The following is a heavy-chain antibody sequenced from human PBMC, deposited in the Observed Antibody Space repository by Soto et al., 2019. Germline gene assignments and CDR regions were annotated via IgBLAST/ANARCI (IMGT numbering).Heavy chain of an antibody. D-gene: IGHD1-1*01. CDR3: ARDYQGGNIDY. V-gene: IGHV3-33*01. CDR2: IWYDESYK. CDR1: GFTFSRYG. Sequence: QVQLVESGGGVVQPGRSLRLYCAASGFTFSRYGMHWVRQAPGEGLEWVAVIWYDESYKYYADSVKGRFTISRDISKNTLYLQMNSLRAEDTAVYYCARDYQGGNIDYWGQGTLVTVSS. J-gene: IGHJ4*02.